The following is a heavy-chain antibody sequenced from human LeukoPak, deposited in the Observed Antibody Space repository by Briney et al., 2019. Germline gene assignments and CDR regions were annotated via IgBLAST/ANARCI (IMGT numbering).Heavy chain of an antibody. CDR1: GYTFTGYY. D-gene: IGHD6-13*01. V-gene: IGHV1-69*01. CDR2: IIPIFGTA. J-gene: IGHJ4*02. Sequence: SVKVSCKTSGYTFTGYYVHWVRQAPGQGLEWMGGIIPIFGTANYAQKFQGRVTITADESTSTAYMELSSLRSEDTAVYYCARGHSQQLDGAYFDYWGQGTLVTVSS. CDR3: ARGHSQQLDGAYFDY.